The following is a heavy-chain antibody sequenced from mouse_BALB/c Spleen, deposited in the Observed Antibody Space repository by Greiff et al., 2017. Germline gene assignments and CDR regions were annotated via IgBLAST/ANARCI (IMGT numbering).Heavy chain of an antibody. CDR2: ISSGSSTI. CDR3: ARGKANWHYFDY. CDR1: GFTFSSFG. V-gene: IGHV5-17*02. J-gene: IGHJ2*01. D-gene: IGHD4-1*01. Sequence: EVQLVESGGGLVQPGGSRKLSCAASGFTFSSFGMHWVRQAPEKGLEWVAYISSGSSTIYYADTVKGRFTISRDNPKNTLFLQMTSLRSEDTAMYYCARGKANWHYFDYWGQGTTLTVSS.